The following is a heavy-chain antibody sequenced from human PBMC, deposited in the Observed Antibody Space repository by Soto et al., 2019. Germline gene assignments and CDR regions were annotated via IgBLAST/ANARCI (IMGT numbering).Heavy chain of an antibody. CDR3: AKESNTAMVPGAFDI. CDR2: ISYDGSNK. D-gene: IGHD5-18*01. J-gene: IGHJ3*02. CDR1: GFTFSSYG. V-gene: IGHV3-30*18. Sequence: GGSLRLSCAASGFTFSSYGMHWVRQAPGKGLEWVAVISYDGSNKYYADSVKGRFTISRDNSKNTLYLQMNSLRAEDTAVYYCAKESNTAMVPGAFDIWGQGTMVTVSS.